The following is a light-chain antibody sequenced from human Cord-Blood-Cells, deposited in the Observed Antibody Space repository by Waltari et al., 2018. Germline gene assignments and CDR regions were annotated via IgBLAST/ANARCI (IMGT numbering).Light chain of an antibody. V-gene: IGKV1-5*03. Sequence: DIQMTQSPSTLSASVGDRVTITCRASQIISSWLACYQQKPGKAPKLLIYKASSLESGGPSRFSGSGSGTEFTLTISSLQPDDFATYYCQQYNSYSYTFGQGTKLEIK. J-gene: IGKJ2*01. CDR3: QQYNSYSYT. CDR1: QIISSW. CDR2: KAS.